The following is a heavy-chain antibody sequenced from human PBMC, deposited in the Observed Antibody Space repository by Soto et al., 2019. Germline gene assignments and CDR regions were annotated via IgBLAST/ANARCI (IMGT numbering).Heavy chain of an antibody. Sequence: QVQLVQSGAEVKKPGASVKVSCKASGYTFTSYGISWVRQAPGQGLEWMGWISAYNGNTNYAQKLQGRVTMTTDTSTSTAYMELRSLRSDXXAVXXXXXXXPXPREWGQGTLVTVSS. CDR1: GYTFTSYG. J-gene: IGHJ4*02. CDR2: ISAYNGNT. V-gene: IGHV1-18*01. CDR3: XXXXPXPRE.